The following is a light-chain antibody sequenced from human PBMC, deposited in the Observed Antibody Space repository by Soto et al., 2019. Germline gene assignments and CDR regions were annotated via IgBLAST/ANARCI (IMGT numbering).Light chain of an antibody. V-gene: IGLV2-14*01. CDR3: SSYASTSTAV. Sequence: QSALTQPASVSGSPGQSITISCTRTSSDVGAYNYVSWYQQHPGKAPKLMIYEVNSRPSGVSNRFSGSKSGITASLTISGLQAEDEADYYCSSYASTSTAVFGTGTKATVL. CDR2: EVN. CDR1: SSDVGAYNY. J-gene: IGLJ1*01.